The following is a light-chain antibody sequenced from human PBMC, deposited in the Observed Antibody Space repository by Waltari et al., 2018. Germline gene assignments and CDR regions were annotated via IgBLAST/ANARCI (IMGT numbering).Light chain of an antibody. V-gene: IGLV1-44*01. CDR3: AAWDDSLKGGV. J-gene: IGLJ2*01. CDR2: SNN. CDR1: SSNIGSNT. Sequence: QSVLTQPPSASGTPGQRVTISCSGSSSNIGSNTVTWYQQLPGTPPKLLIYSNNQRPSGVPDRFSGSKSGTSASLAISGLQSEDEADYYCAAWDDSLKGGVFGGGTKLTVL.